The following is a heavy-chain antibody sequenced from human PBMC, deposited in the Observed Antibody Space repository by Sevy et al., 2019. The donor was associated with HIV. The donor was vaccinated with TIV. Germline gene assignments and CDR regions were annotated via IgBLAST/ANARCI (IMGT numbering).Heavy chain of an antibody. V-gene: IGHV4-61*01. J-gene: IGHJ3*02. CDR2: IYYSGST. Sequence: SETLSLTCTVSGGSVSSGSYYWSWIRQPPGKGLEWIGYIYYSGSTNYNPSLKSRVTISVDTSKNQFSLKLSSGTAADTAVYYCARGIYGVFDAFDIWGQGTMVTVSS. CDR1: GGSVSSGSYY. D-gene: IGHD4-17*01. CDR3: ARGIYGVFDAFDI.